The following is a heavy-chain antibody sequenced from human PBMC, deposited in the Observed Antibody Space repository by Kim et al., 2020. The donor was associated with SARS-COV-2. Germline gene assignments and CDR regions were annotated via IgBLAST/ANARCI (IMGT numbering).Heavy chain of an antibody. Sequence: GGSLRLSSAASGFTFTDNWIHWVRQAPGKGLVWVSHINIDGSNIGYADSVKGRFTISRDNAKNTLYLQMNNLRTEDTGLYYCVIVEDPAGAPANDAFDVWGQGTMVTVSS. J-gene: IGHJ3*01. CDR3: VIVEDPAGAPANDAFDV. D-gene: IGHD2-2*01. CDR1: GFTFTDNW. CDR2: INIDGSNI. V-gene: IGHV3-74*01.